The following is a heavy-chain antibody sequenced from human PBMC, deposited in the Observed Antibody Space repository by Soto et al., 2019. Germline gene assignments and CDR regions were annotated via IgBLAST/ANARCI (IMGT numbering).Heavy chain of an antibody. J-gene: IGHJ4*02. CDR2: IIPIFGTA. V-gene: IGHV1-69*13. CDR3: ATRTPGWLQLREYYFDY. Sequence: GASVKVSCKASGGTFSSYAISWVRQAPGQGLEWMGGIIPIFGTANYAQKFQGRVTITADESTSTAYMELSSLRSEDTAVYYCATRTPGWLQLREYYFDYWGQGTLVTVSS. D-gene: IGHD5-12*01. CDR1: GGTFSSYA.